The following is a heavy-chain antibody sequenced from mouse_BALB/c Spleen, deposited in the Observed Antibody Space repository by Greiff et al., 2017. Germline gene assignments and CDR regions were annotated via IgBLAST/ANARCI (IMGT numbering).Heavy chain of an antibody. J-gene: IGHJ3*01. Sequence: VQLQQSGPGLVAPSQSLSITCTVSGFSLTGYGVNWVRQPPGKGLEWLGMIWGDGSTDYNSALKSRLSISKDNSKSQVFLKMNSLQTDDTARYYCAREGIYYGSSPFAYWGQGTLVTVSA. CDR1: GFSLTGYG. CDR3: AREGIYYGSSPFAY. D-gene: IGHD1-1*01. V-gene: IGHV2-6-7*01. CDR2: IWGDGST.